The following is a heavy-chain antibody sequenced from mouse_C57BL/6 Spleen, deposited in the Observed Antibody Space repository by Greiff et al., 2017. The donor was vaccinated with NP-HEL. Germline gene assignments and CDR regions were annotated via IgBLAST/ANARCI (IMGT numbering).Heavy chain of an antibody. CDR3: ARTRQLRNLDY. CDR2: INPGSGGT. V-gene: IGHV1-54*01. CDR1: GYAFTNYL. J-gene: IGHJ2*01. Sequence: QVQLQQSGAELVRPGTSVKVSCKASGYAFTNYLIEWVKQRPGQGLEWIGVINPGSGGTNYNEKFKGKATLTADKSSSTAYMQLSSLTSEDSAVYFCARTRQLRNLDYWGQGTTLTVSS. D-gene: IGHD3-2*02.